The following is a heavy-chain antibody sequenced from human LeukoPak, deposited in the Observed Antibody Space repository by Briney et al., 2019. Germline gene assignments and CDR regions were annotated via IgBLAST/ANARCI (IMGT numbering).Heavy chain of an antibody. Sequence: GGSLRLSCAASGFTFSSYGMHWVRQAPGKGLEWVAFIRYDGSNKYYADSVKGRFTISRDNSKNTLYLQMNSLRAEDTAVYYCAKVERGDKRGANYYDSGGGNFDYWGQGTLVTVSS. D-gene: IGHD3-22*01. J-gene: IGHJ4*02. CDR1: GFTFSSYG. CDR2: IRYDGSNK. CDR3: AKVERGDKRGANYYDSGGGNFDY. V-gene: IGHV3-30*02.